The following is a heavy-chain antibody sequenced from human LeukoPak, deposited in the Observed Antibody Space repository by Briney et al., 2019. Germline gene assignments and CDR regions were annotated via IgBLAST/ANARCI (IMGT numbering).Heavy chain of an antibody. CDR3: AAATYYYGSFDY. D-gene: IGHD3-10*01. CDR1: GFTFSSYA. CDR2: ISGSGGST. J-gene: IGHJ4*02. V-gene: IGHV3-23*01. Sequence: GGSLRLSCAVSGFTFSSYAMSWVRQAPGKGLEWVSGISGSGGSTYYADSVKGRFTISRDNSKNTLYLQMNRLRAEDTAVYYCAAATYYYGSFDYWGQGTLVTVSS.